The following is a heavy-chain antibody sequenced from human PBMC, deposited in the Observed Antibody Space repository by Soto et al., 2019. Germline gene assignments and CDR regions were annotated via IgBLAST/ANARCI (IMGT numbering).Heavy chain of an antibody. D-gene: IGHD2-15*01. CDR1: GGSFSGYY. J-gene: IGHJ3*02. CDR2: INHSGST. Sequence: SETLSLTCAVYGGSFSGYYWSWIRQPPGKGLEWIGEINHSGSTNYNPSLKSRVTISVDTSKNQFSLKLSSVTAADTAVYYCARGRDPGQEDIVVVVAATEAFDMWGQGTMVKVSS. CDR3: ARGRDPGQEDIVVVVAATEAFDM. V-gene: IGHV4-34*01.